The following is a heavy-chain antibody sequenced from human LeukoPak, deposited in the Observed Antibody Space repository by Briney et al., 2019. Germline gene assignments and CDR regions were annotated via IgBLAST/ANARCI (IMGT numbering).Heavy chain of an antibody. J-gene: IGHJ1*01. CDR1: GGSISSRSYY. V-gene: IGHV4-39*02. CDR3: ATELNIAFTGRYFRH. D-gene: IGHD1-7*01. CDR2: IYYSANT. Sequence: PSETLSLTCTVSGGSISSRSYYWGWIRQPPGKGLEWIGSIYYSANTYYNPSLKTRVTISVDVPKNRFSLKLSSVTAADTAVYYCATELNIAFTGRYFRHWGQGTLVTVSS.